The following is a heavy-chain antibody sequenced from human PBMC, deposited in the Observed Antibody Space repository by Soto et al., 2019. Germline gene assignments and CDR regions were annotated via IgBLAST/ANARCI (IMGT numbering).Heavy chain of an antibody. Sequence: SETLSLTCTLPGGSISSSTYYWGWFRLPQGKGLEWIGYIYYSGSTNYNPSLKSRVTISVDTSKNQFSLKLSSVTAADTAVYYCASGYSGYDGYLDYWGQGTLVTVSS. CDR2: IYYSGST. V-gene: IGHV4-61*05. CDR3: ASGYSGYDGYLDY. D-gene: IGHD5-12*01. CDR1: GGSISSSTYY. J-gene: IGHJ4*02.